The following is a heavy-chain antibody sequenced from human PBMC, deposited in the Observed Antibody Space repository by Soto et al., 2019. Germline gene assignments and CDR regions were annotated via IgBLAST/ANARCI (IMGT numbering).Heavy chain of an antibody. Sequence: QVQLVESGGGVVQPGRSLRLSCAASGFTFSSYGMHWVRQAPGKGLEWVAVIWYDGSNKNYADSVKGRFTISRDNSKNTLYLQMNSLRAEDTAVYYCARVPGDYDFWSRPCAFDIWGQGTMVTVSS. CDR1: GFTFSSYG. CDR3: ARVPGDYDFWSRPCAFDI. J-gene: IGHJ3*02. D-gene: IGHD3-3*01. CDR2: IWYDGSNK. V-gene: IGHV3-33*01.